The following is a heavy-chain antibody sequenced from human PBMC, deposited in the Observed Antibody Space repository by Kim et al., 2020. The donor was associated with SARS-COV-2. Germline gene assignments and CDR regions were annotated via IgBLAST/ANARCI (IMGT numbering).Heavy chain of an antibody. J-gene: IGHJ6*02. V-gene: IGHV4-34*01. Sequence: SETLSLTCAVYGGSFSGYYWSWIRQPPGKGLEWIGEINHSGSTNYNPSLKSRVTISVDTSKNQFSLKLSSVTAADTAVYYCAREGSWFVGRTTYYGMDVWGQGTTVTVSS. CDR1: GGSFSGYY. CDR2: INHSGST. D-gene: IGHD1-26*01. CDR3: AREGSWFVGRTTYYGMDV.